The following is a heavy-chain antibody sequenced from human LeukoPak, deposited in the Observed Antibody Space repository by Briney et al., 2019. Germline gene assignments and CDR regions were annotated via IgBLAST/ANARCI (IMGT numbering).Heavy chain of an antibody. CDR1: GGSISSYY. J-gene: IGHJ4*02. CDR2: IYYSGST. Sequence: SETLSLTCTVSGGSISSYYWSWIRQPPGKGLEWIGYIYYSGSTNYNPSLKSRVTISVDTPKNQFSLKLSSVTAADTAVYYCTRDRGDGYNSLNYWGQGTLVTVSS. V-gene: IGHV4-59*01. CDR3: TRDRGDGYNSLNY. D-gene: IGHD5-24*01.